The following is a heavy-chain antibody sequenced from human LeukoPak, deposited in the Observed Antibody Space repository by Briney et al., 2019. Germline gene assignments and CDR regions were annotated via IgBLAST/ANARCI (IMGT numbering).Heavy chain of an antibody. J-gene: IGHJ4*02. CDR2: ISYDGSNK. Sequence: GGSLRLSCAASGFTFSSYAMHWVRQAPGKGLEWVAVISYDGSNKYHADSVKGRFTISRDNSKNTLYLQMNSLRAEDTAVYYCARVTGTTSVVFDSWGQGTLVTASS. CDR3: ARVTGTTSVVFDS. D-gene: IGHD1-7*01. CDR1: GFTFSSYA. V-gene: IGHV3-30-3*01.